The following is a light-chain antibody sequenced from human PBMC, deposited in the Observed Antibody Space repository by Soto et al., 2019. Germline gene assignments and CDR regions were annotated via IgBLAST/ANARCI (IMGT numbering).Light chain of an antibody. CDR2: DAS. J-gene: IGKJ1*01. Sequence: EVVLTQSPATLSLSPGERATLSCRASQSINTYLAWYQQKAGQAPRLLIYDASKRATGIPARFSGSGSGTDFTLTISSLEPEDFAIYYCQQRSYWPQTFGQGTKVEI. V-gene: IGKV3-11*01. CDR3: QQRSYWPQT. CDR1: QSINTY.